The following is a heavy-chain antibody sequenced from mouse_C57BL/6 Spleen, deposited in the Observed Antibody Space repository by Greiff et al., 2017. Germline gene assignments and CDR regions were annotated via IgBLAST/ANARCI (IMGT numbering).Heavy chain of an antibody. CDR2: ISRGSSTI. CDR1: GFTFSDYG. J-gene: IGHJ2*01. Sequence: DVHLVESGGGLVKPGGSLKLSCAASGFTFSDYGMHWVRQAPEKGLEWVAYISRGSSTIYYADTVKGRFTITRDNATNTLFLQLTRLRSEDTAMYYCARPAYDGYFDYWGQGTTLTVSS. V-gene: IGHV5-17*01. D-gene: IGHD2-12*01. CDR3: ARPAYDGYFDY.